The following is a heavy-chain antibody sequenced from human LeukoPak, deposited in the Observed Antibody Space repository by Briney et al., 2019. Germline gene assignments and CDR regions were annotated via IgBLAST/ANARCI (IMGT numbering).Heavy chain of an antibody. V-gene: IGHV3-20*04. CDR2: SNWNGGST. CDR1: GFTFDDYG. CDR3: ARGRMTTVPYYFDY. J-gene: IGHJ4*02. D-gene: IGHD4-17*01. Sequence: PGGSLILSCAASGFTFDDYGMSWVRQAPGKGLEWVSGSNWNGGSTGYADSVKGRFTISRDNAKNSLYLQMNSLRAEDTALYYCARGRMTTVPYYFDYWGQGTLVTVSS.